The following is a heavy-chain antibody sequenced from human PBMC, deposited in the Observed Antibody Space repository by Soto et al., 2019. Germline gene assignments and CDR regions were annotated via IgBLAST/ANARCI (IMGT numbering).Heavy chain of an antibody. V-gene: IGHV1-18*01. J-gene: IGHJ5*02. Sequence: QAQLTQSGPEVKKPGASVKVSCKASDYTFKVYGISWVRQTPGQGLEWMGWINVHDGNTNFGEKFKGRITLTTDKSTDPAYMELWNRRVDDTAMYYLARAAYGEKNWLDPWGPGTQVTVSS. CDR1: DYTFKVYG. CDR3: ARAAYGEKNWLDP. CDR2: INVHDGNT. D-gene: IGHD3-10*01.